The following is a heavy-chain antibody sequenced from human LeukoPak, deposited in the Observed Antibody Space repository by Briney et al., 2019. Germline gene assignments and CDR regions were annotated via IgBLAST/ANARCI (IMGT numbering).Heavy chain of an antibody. Sequence: PGGSLRLSCAASGFTFSSYAMSWVRQAPGKGLEWVSAISGSGGSTYYADSVKGRFTISRDNAKNSLYLQMNSLRAEDTAVYYCARDRRSGSGSYGYYYGMDVWGQGTTVTVSS. V-gene: IGHV3-23*01. D-gene: IGHD3-10*01. CDR1: GFTFSSYA. CDR2: ISGSGGST. J-gene: IGHJ6*02. CDR3: ARDRRSGSGSYGYYYGMDV.